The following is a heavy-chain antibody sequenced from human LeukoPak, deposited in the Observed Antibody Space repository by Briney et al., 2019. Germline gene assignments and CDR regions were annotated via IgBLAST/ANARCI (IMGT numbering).Heavy chain of an antibody. J-gene: IGHJ4*02. D-gene: IGHD3-10*01. V-gene: IGHV3-30-3*01. CDR3: ARGDRPGY. CDR2: ISYDGSNK. Sequence: GGSLRLSCAASGFTFSSYAMHWVRQAPGKGLEWVAVISYDGSNKYYADSVKGRFTISRDNSKNTLYLQMNSLRAEDTAVYHCARGDRPGYWGQGTLVTVSS. CDR1: GFTFSSYA.